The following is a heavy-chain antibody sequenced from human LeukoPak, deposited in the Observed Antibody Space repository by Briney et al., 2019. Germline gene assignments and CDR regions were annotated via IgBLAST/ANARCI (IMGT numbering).Heavy chain of an antibody. J-gene: IGHJ4*02. Sequence: GGSLRLSCAASGFSFSSHAMSWVRQTPGTGLEWVSGISVSAGITRYADSVKGRFTTSTDDPKNVVYLEMNSLRVEDTALYYCTRGYSSGWSPFDYWGLGTLVTVSS. D-gene: IGHD6-19*01. V-gene: IGHV3-23*01. CDR1: GFSFSSHA. CDR3: TRGYSSGWSPFDY. CDR2: ISVSAGIT.